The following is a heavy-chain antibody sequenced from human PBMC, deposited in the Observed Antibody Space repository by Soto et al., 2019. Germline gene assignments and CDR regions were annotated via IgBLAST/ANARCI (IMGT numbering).Heavy chain of an antibody. CDR1: RFTFGGYA. D-gene: IGHD2-21*02. CDR3: AKAARDCGGDCYSSYFDS. V-gene: IGHV3-23*01. Sequence: PGGSLRLSCSASRFTFGGYAMSWVRQAPGRGLEWVSGITGNAANTVYADSVKGRFTISRDNSKNALYLQLNSLRAEDTAVYFCAKAARDCGGDCYSSYFDSWGLGALVTVSS. J-gene: IGHJ4*02. CDR2: ITGNAANT.